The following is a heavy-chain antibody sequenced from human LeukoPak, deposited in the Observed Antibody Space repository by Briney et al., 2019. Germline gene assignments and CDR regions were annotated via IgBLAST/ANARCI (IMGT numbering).Heavy chain of an antibody. CDR1: GYTFTSYY. CDR3: ARCQIEYSSSFTFDY. D-gene: IGHD6-6*01. CDR2: INPSGGST. Sequence: ASVKVSCKASGYTFTSYYMHWVRQAPGQGLEWMGIINPSGGSTSYAQKFQGRVTMTRDTSTSTVYMELSSLRSEDTAVYYCARCQIEYSSSFTFDYWGRGTLVTVSS. J-gene: IGHJ4*02. V-gene: IGHV1-46*01.